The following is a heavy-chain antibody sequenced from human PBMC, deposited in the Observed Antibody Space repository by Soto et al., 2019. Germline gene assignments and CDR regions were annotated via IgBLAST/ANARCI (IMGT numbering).Heavy chain of an antibody. J-gene: IGHJ5*02. Sequence: GGSLRLSCAASGFTFSSYAMSWVRQAPGKGLEWVSAISGSGGSTYHADSVKGRFTISRDNSKNTVYMQMNSLRAEDTAMYYCAKFPGSGKNWFDPWGQGTLVTVSS. D-gene: IGHD3-10*01. CDR3: AKFPGSGKNWFDP. CDR2: ISGSGGST. CDR1: GFTFSSYA. V-gene: IGHV3-23*01.